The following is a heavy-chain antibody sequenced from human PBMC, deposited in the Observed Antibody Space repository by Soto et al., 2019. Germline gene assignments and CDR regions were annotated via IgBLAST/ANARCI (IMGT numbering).Heavy chain of an antibody. CDR3: ARELDGMDV. J-gene: IGHJ6*02. CDR1: GITFSDSN. V-gene: IGHV3-11*05. Sequence: QVQLVESGGGLVKPGGSLRLSCAASGITFSDSNWGGIRQAPGKGLEWVSYISSSGHYTEHADSVRGRFTTSRDNARNSLYLQMNSLRVEDTAVYYCARELDGMDVWGQGTTVTVSS. CDR2: ISSSGHYT.